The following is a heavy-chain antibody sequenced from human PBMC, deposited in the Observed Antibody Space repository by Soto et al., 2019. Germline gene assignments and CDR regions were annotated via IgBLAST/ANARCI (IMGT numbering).Heavy chain of an antibody. CDR2: ISAYNGNT. CDR1: GYTFTSYG. J-gene: IGHJ6*03. V-gene: IGHV1-18*01. D-gene: IGHD6-13*01. Sequence: ASVKVSCKASGYTFTSYGISWVRQAPGQGLEWMGWISAYNGNTNYAQKLQGRVTMTTDTSTSTAYMELRSLRSDDTAVYYCARDPPIAAAGIYYYYYYMDVWGKGTTVTVSS. CDR3: ARDPPIAAAGIYYYYYYMDV.